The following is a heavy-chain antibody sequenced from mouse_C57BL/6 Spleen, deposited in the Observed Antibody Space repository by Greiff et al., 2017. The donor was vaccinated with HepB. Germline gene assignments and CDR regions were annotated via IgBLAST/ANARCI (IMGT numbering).Heavy chain of an antibody. Sequence: EVMLVESGGDLVKPGGSLKLSCAASGFTFSSYGMSWVRQTPDKRLEWVATVSSGGSYTYYPDSVKGRFTISRDNAKNTLYLQMSSLKSEDTAMYYCASRSTTVVGPLSYWGQGTTLTVSS. CDR1: GFTFSSYG. J-gene: IGHJ2*01. CDR2: VSSGGSYT. CDR3: ASRSTTVVGPLSY. V-gene: IGHV5-6*02. D-gene: IGHD1-1*01.